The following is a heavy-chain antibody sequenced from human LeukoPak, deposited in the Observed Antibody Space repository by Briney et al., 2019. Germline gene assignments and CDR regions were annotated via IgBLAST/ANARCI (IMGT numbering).Heavy chain of an antibody. CDR1: GGSISSSSW. CDR3: ARGISRGGSSRTFDY. CDR2: IYHSGST. J-gene: IGHJ4*02. V-gene: IGHV4-4*02. D-gene: IGHD6-13*01. Sequence: SETLSLTCAVSGGSISSSSWWSWVRQPPGKGLEWIGEIYHSGSTNYNPSLKSRVTISVDKSKNQFSLKLSSVTAADTAVYYCARGISRGGSSRTFDYWGQATLVTVSS.